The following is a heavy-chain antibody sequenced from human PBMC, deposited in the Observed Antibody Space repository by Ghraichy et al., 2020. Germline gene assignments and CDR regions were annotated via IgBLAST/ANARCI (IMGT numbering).Heavy chain of an antibody. V-gene: IGHV3-21*01. D-gene: IGHD2-21*02. CDR2: ITSTGAYI. Sequence: GGSLRLSCAASGFTFGHYTINWDRQAPGKGLEWVSSITSTGAYIHYADSLKGRFTVSRDNAKDSMYLQMNSLTAEDTAIYYCARGEPYCGSDCPIDYWGQGTLVTVSS. J-gene: IGHJ4*02. CDR1: GFTFGHYT. CDR3: ARGEPYCGSDCPIDY.